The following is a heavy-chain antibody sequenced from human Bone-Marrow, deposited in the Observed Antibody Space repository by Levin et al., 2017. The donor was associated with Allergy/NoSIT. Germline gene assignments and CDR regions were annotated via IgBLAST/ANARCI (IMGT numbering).Heavy chain of an antibody. CDR2: ISWNSDKA. D-gene: IGHD1-1*01. CDR1: GFNFDDYA. Sequence: SGGSLRLSCGASGFNFDDYAMHWVRQAPGKGLEWVSGISWNSDKAGYADSVKGRFTISRDNAKNSLYLQMDSLGVEDTALYYCAIDQDDTWHCPFDAWGQGTLVAVSS. CDR3: AIDQDDTWHCPFDA. V-gene: IGHV3-9*01. J-gene: IGHJ4*02.